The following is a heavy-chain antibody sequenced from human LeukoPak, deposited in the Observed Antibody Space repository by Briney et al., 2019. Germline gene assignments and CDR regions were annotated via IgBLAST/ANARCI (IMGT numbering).Heavy chain of an antibody. CDR3: ARERSYFSLPYDAFDI. CDR2: IYYSGST. CDR1: GGSISSSSYY. V-gene: IGHV4-39*07. J-gene: IGHJ3*02. D-gene: IGHD1-26*01. Sequence: SETLSLTCTVSGGSISSSSYYWGWIRQPPGKGLEWIGSIYYSGSTYYNPSLKSRVTISVDTSKNQFSLKLSSVTAADTAVYYCARERSYFSLPYDAFDIWGQGTMVTVSS.